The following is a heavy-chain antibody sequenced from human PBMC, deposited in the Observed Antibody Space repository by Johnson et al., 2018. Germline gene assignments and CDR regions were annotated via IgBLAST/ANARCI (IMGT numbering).Heavy chain of an antibody. CDR3: ARWGSLLRFLAWSSSMDV. V-gene: IGHV4-34*01. J-gene: IGHJ6*03. Sequence: QVQLQQWGAGLLKPSETLSLTCAVYGGSFSGYYWSWIRQPPGKGLEWIGEISHSGSTNYNPSLKSRVTISVDTSKNQFSLKLSSVTAADTAWYYCARWGSLLRFLAWSSSMDVWGKGTTVTVSS. D-gene: IGHD3-3*01. CDR2: ISHSGST. CDR1: GGSFSGYY.